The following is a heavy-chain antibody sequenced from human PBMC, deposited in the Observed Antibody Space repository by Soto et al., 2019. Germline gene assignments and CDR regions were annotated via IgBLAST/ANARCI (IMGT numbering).Heavy chain of an antibody. CDR1: GFIFSAYG. CDR3: ARCKQNLIHCDMDV. D-gene: IGHD2-21*01. Sequence: QVHLVQSGGGAVQPGRSLRVYCSTSGFIFSAYGMHWVRQAPGKGLEWVAFINYDGSSKFYGDSVKGRFTISRDNSKNMLYLQLNSLTGEDTAIYYCARCKQNLIHCDMDVWGQGATVTVTS. CDR2: INYDGSSK. V-gene: IGHV3-33*01. J-gene: IGHJ6*02.